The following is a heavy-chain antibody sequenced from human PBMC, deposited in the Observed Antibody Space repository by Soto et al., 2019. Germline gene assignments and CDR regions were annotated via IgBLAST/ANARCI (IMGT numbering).Heavy chain of an antibody. V-gene: IGHV3-23*01. CDR1: GFTFSSYA. CDR2: ISCSGGST. CDR3: ANENGYSSSWFEFDY. D-gene: IGHD6-13*01. Sequence: EVQLLESGGGLVQPGGSLRLSCAASGFTFSSYAMSWVRQAPGKGLEWVSAISCSGGSTYYADSVKGRFTIARDNSKNTLYLQMNSLRAEDTAVYYCANENGYSSSWFEFDYWGQGTLVTVSS. J-gene: IGHJ4*02.